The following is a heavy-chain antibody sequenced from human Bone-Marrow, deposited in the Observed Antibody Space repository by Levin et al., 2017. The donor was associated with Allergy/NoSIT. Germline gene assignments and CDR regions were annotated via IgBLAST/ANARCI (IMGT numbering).Heavy chain of an antibody. D-gene: IGHD3-10*01. V-gene: IGHV3-74*01. CDR1: GFTFSSHW. CDR2: ISPDGSIT. Sequence: GGSLRLSCAASGFTFSSHWMSWVRQAPGKEPVWVSIISPDGSITVYADSVKGRFTVSRDNLRNTLYLQMNSLRAEDTAVYYCARDRARSSDYWGQGTLVTVSS. J-gene: IGHJ4*02. CDR3: ARDRARSSDY.